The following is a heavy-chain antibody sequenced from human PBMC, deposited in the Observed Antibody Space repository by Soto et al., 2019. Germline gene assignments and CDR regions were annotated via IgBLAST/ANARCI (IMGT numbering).Heavy chain of an antibody. D-gene: IGHD4-17*01. CDR2: IWYDGSKK. V-gene: IGHV3-33*01. CDR1: GFTFSSYG. Sequence: GGSLRLSCAASGFTFSSYGMHWVRQAPGKGLEWVAIIWYDGSKKYYGDSVKGRFTISRDNSKNTLYLQMNSLRAEDTAVYFCARAANGDFSHFDYWGQGMLVTVSS. CDR3: ARAANGDFSHFDY. J-gene: IGHJ4*02.